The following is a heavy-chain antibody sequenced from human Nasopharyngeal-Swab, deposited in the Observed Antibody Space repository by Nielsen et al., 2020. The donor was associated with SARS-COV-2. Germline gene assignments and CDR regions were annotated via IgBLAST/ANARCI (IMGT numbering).Heavy chain of an antibody. J-gene: IGHJ3*02. CDR1: GYTFTGYY. CDR2: INPNSGGT. D-gene: IGHD2-2*01. CDR3: ARSRVFVVVPADYVDSRDAFDI. Sequence: ASVKVSCKASGYTFTGYYMHWVRQAPGQGLEWMGWINPNSGGTNYAQKFQGRVTMTRDTSISTAYMELSRLRSDDTAVHYCARSRVFVVVPADYVDSRDAFDIWGQGTMVTVSS. V-gene: IGHV1-2*02.